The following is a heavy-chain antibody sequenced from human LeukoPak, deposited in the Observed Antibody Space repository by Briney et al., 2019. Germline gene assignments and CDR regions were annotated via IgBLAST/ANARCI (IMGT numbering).Heavy chain of an antibody. J-gene: IGHJ5*02. CDR1: GFTFSSYS. Sequence: GGSLRLSCAASGFTFSSYSMNWVRQAPGKGLEWVSSISSSSSYIYYADSVKGRFTISRDNAKNSLYLQMNSLRAEDTAVYYCARGFSTMVRGVIANWFDPWGQGALVTVSS. CDR2: ISSSSSYI. CDR3: ARGFSTMVRGVIANWFDP. V-gene: IGHV3-21*01. D-gene: IGHD3-10*01.